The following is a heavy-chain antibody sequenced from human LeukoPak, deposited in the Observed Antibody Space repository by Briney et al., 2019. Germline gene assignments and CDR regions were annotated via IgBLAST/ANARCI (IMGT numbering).Heavy chain of an antibody. Sequence: PSETLSLTCTVSGGSISSYYWSWIRQPPGKGLEWIGEIYHSGSTNYSPSLKSRVTISVDKSKNQFSLKLSSVTAADTAVYYCARLLGGYDAFDIWGQGTMVTVSS. CDR1: GGSISSYY. D-gene: IGHD3-22*01. V-gene: IGHV4-59*12. CDR3: ARLLGGYDAFDI. J-gene: IGHJ3*02. CDR2: IYHSGST.